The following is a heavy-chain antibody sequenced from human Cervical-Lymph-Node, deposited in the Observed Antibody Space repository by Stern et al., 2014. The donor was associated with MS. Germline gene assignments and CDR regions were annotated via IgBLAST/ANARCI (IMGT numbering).Heavy chain of an antibody. D-gene: IGHD5-12*01. J-gene: IGHJ4*02. CDR2: IYPGDSDT. V-gene: IGHV5-51*03. Sequence: EVQLEESGAEVKKPGESLKISCKGSGYRFTNYWVAWVRQMPGKGLEWMGIIYPGDSDTRYSPSFQGQVTISADKSISIAYLQWSSLKASDTAIYYCAKSYSGYDHTHFDYWGQGTLVTVSS. CDR3: AKSYSGYDHTHFDY. CDR1: GYRFTNYW.